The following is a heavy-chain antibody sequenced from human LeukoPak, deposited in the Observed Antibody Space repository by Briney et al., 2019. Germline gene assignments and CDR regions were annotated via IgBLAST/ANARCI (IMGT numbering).Heavy chain of an antibody. V-gene: IGHV3-30*04. CDR2: ISYDGSNK. D-gene: IGHD6-19*01. J-gene: IGHJ4*02. Sequence: PGGSLRLSCAASGFTFSSYAMHWVRQAPGKGLEWVAVISYDGSNKYYADSVKGRFTISRDNSKNTLYLQMNSLRAEDTAVYYCERYSSGYWGQGTLVTVSS. CDR3: ERYSSGY. CDR1: GFTFSSYA.